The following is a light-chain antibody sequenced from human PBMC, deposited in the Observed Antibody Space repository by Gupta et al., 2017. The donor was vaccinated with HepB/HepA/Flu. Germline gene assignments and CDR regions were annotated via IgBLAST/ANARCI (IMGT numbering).Light chain of an antibody. J-gene: IGKJ5*01. CDR2: DAS. Sequence: DIQMTQSPASLSASIGDRVTITCQASQDINNYLNWYQQKPGKAPKLLIYDASYLEIGVPSRFSGSGSGTDFIFTITSLQPEDFANYYCQQDNNLPITFGQGTLLDIK. CDR3: QQDNNLPIT. V-gene: IGKV1-33*01. CDR1: QDINNY.